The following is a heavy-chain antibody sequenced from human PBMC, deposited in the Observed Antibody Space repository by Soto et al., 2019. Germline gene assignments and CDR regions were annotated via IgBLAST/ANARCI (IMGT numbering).Heavy chain of an antibody. CDR3: GANGYGGYYGMDV. CDR2: IDWDDDK. CDR1: GFSLSTSGMC. V-gene: IGHV2-70*11. J-gene: IGHJ6*02. D-gene: IGHD5-18*01. Sequence: ESGPTLVNPTQTLTLTCTFSGFSLSTSGMCVSWIRQPPGKALEWLARIDWDDDKYYSTSLKTRLTISKDTSKNQVVLTMTNMDPVDTATYYCGANGYGGYYGMDVRGQGTTVTVSS.